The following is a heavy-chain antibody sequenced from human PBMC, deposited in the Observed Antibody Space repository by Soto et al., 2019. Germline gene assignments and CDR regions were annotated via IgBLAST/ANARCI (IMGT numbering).Heavy chain of an antibody. CDR1: GFTFSTYA. V-gene: IGHV3-23*01. J-gene: IGHJ4*02. CDR2: ISGSAVST. D-gene: IGHD3-10*01. Sequence: EVQLLESGGGVVQPGGSLILSCAASGFTFSTYAMAWVRQAPGKGLEWVSGISGSAVSTNHADSVKGRFIISRDNSNNMVYQQMNSLRAEDTAVYYCACLAWFGDPVPPFDCWGQGTVVTVSS. CDR3: ACLAWFGDPVPPFDC.